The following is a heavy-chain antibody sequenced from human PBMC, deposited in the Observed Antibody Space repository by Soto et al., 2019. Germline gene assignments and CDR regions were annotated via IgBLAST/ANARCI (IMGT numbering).Heavy chain of an antibody. CDR3: VKEWRGDKCPCLDV. V-gene: IGHV3-23*01. Sequence: EVQLLESGGGLVQPGGSLRLSCATSGFTFSNYAMTWVRQAPGEGLEWVSTISGGTTYSADSVKGRFTISRDNPKKTLELQMNSLRAEDTAVYYCVKEWRGDKCPCLDVWGLGTTVTVSS. CDR1: GFTFSNYA. D-gene: IGHD3-3*01. J-gene: IGHJ6*02. CDR2: ISGGTT.